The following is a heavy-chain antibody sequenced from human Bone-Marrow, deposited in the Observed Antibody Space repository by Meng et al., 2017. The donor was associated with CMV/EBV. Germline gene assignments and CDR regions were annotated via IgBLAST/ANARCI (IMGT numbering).Heavy chain of an antibody. D-gene: IGHD2-15*01. Sequence: ASVKVSCKTFGYTFTGYYMHWVRQAPGQGLEWMGWINPNTGVTHYAQRFQGEVALTRDTSISTAYLEVFSLRSDDTAVYYCAKGGLLAARGQGTLVTVSS. J-gene: IGHJ4*02. CDR3: AKGGLLAA. CDR2: INPNTGVT. CDR1: GYTFTGYY. V-gene: IGHV1-2*02.